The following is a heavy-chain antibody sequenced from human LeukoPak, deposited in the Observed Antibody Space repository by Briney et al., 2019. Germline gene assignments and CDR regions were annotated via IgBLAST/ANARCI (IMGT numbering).Heavy chain of an antibody. CDR2: IDERGTNA. V-gene: IGHV3-74*03. CDR1: GFSFSNHW. CDR3: IRDEALWRLDY. J-gene: IGHJ4*02. Sequence: PGGSLRLPCAASGFSFSNHWMHWVRQVPGKGLVWVSRIDERGTNAMYADSVKGRFSISRDNAKNTVNLQMNSLRAEDTGVYYCIRDEALWRLDYWGQGTLVTVSS. D-gene: IGHD2-21*01.